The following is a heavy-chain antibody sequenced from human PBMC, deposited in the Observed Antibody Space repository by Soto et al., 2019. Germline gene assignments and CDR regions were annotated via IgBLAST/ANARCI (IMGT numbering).Heavy chain of an antibody. CDR1: GYTFTSYD. J-gene: IGHJ6*03. CDR3: ARGGAQYYDFWSGYYYYYYMDV. CDR2: MNPNSGNT. Sequence: GASVKVSCKASGYTFTSYDINWVRQATGQGLEWMGWMNPNSGNTGYAQKFQGRVTMTRNTSISTAYMELSSLRSEDTAVYYCARGGAQYYDFWSGYYYYYYMDVWGKGTTVTV. V-gene: IGHV1-8*01. D-gene: IGHD3-3*01.